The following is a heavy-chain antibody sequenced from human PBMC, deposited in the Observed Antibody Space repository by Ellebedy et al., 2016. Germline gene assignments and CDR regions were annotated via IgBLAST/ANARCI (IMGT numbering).Heavy chain of an antibody. CDR1: GFTVSSNY. Sequence: GESLKISCAASGFTVSSNYMSWVRQAPGKGLEWVSVIYSGGSTYYADSVKGRFTISRDNSKNTLYLQMNSLRAEDTAVYYCAREDSSGWLEFDYWGQGTLVTVSS. V-gene: IGHV3-66*01. J-gene: IGHJ4*02. D-gene: IGHD6-19*01. CDR3: AREDSSGWLEFDY. CDR2: IYSGGST.